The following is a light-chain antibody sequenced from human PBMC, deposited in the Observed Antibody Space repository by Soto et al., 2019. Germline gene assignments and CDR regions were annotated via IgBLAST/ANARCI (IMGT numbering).Light chain of an antibody. CDR2: DVT. J-gene: IGLJ3*02. CDR1: SSDVGGYNY. Sequence: QSALTQPASVSGSPGQSITISCTGTSSDVGGYNYVSWYQHHPGKAPKLMIYDVTNRPSGVSNRFSGSKSVNTASLTISGLQAEDEAEYYCTSYTTSSPYLVFGGGTKLTVL. CDR3: TSYTTSSPYLV. V-gene: IGLV2-14*03.